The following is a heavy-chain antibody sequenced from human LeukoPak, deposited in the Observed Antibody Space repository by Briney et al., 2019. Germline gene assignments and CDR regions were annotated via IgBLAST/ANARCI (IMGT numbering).Heavy chain of an antibody. J-gene: IGHJ3*02. CDR2: ISSSSSYI. D-gene: IGHD3-16*02. CDR1: GFTFSSYS. Sequence: PGGSLRLSCAASGFTFSSYSMNWVRQAPGKGLEWVSSISSSSSYIYYADSVKGRFTISRDNAKNSLYLQMNSLRAEDPAVYYCASPLHLGELSSDAFDIWGQGTMVTVSS. CDR3: ASPLHLGELSSDAFDI. V-gene: IGHV3-21*01.